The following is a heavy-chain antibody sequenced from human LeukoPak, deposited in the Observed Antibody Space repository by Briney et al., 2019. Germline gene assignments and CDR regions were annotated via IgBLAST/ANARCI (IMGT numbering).Heavy chain of an antibody. CDR2: IRYDGSKK. CDR1: GFTFSRYG. Sequence: GGSLRLSCAASGFTFSRYGMHWIRQAPGKGLEWVAFIRYDGSKKDYGDSVKGRITISRDNSMNTLYLQMNSLRAEDTAVYYCAKDPRDYYYYYMDVWGKGTTVTVSS. CDR3: AKDPRDYYYYYMDV. J-gene: IGHJ6*03. V-gene: IGHV3-30*02.